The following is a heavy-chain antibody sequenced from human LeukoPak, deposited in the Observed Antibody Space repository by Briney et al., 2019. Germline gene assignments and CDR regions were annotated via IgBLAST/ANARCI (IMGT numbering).Heavy chain of an antibody. CDR3: AREGYCSGGSCYSGVPDY. D-gene: IGHD2-15*01. J-gene: IGHJ4*02. V-gene: IGHV1-2*02. Sequence: ASVKVSCKASGYTFTGYYMHWVRQAPGQGLEWMGWINPNSGGTNYAQKFQGRVTMTRDTSTSTAYMELRSLRSDDTAVYYCAREGYCSGGSCYSGVPDYWGQGTLVTVSS. CDR1: GYTFTGYY. CDR2: INPNSGGT.